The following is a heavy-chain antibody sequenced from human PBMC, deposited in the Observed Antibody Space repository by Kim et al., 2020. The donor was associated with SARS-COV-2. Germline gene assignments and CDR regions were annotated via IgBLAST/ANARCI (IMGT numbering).Heavy chain of an antibody. J-gene: IGHJ4*02. V-gene: IGHV3-48*01. CDR3: ARGETGRSVNYYYF. CDR2: ISLTSSTI. Sequence: GGSLRLSCIASGFTFSTYSMSWVRQAPGKGLEWVSYISLTSSTIFYSDSVRGRFTISRDNAKNSLYLQMNSLRAEDTAVYYCARGETGRSVNYYYFWGQGTLVTVSS. D-gene: IGHD1-26*01. CDR1: GFTFSTYS.